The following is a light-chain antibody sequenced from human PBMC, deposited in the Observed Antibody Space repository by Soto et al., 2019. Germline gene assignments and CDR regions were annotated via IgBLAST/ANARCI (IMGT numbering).Light chain of an antibody. J-gene: IGLJ2*01. CDR3: NSYTSTSTLDVV. V-gene: IGLV2-14*01. CDR2: HVT. CDR1: NSDIGGHDY. Sequence: QSALTQPASVSGSPGQSITISCTGTNSDIGGHDYVSWYQQHPGKAPKLMIYHVTNRPSGVSNRFSGSKSGNTASLTISGLQAEDEADYYCNSYTSTSTLDVVFGGGTKVTVL.